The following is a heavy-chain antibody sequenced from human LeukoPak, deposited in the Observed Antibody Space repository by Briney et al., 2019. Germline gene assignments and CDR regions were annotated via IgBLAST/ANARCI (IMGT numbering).Heavy chain of an antibody. Sequence: PGGSLRLSCAASGFTFSHYSMHWVRQAPGKGPEYVSAISSNGGSTYYANSVKGRFTISRDNAKNTLYLQMDSLRAEDTAVYYCACLLVDPWGQGTLVTVSS. V-gene: IGHV3-64*01. J-gene: IGHJ5*02. CDR2: ISSNGGST. CDR1: GFTFSHYS. D-gene: IGHD5/OR15-5a*01. CDR3: ACLLVDP.